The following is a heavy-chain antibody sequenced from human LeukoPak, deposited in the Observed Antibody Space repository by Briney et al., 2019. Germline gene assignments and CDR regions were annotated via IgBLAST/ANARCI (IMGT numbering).Heavy chain of an antibody. J-gene: IGHJ4*02. CDR1: GFTFSSYA. V-gene: IGHV3-23*01. CDR2: ISGSGGST. CDR3: AKDWAMIVVASHFDY. Sequence: PGGSLRLSCAASGFTFSSYAMSWVRQAPGKGLEWVSAISGSGGSTYYADSVKGRFTISRDNSKNTLYLQMNSLRAEDTAVYYCAKDWAMIVVASHFDYWGQGTLVTVSS. D-gene: IGHD3-22*01.